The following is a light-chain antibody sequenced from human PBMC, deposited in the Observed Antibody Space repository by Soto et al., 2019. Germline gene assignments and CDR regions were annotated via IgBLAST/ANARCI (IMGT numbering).Light chain of an antibody. Sequence: QSAPAQPASVSGSPGQSITISCTGTSSDVGAYNYVSWYQQYPGRAPKVIIFEVRKRPSGVSTRFSGSKSGDTASLTISGLQAEDEADYYCSSYRSSTTFVFGTGTKVTVL. CDR3: SSYRSSTTFV. V-gene: IGLV2-14*01. J-gene: IGLJ1*01. CDR1: SSDVGAYNY. CDR2: EVR.